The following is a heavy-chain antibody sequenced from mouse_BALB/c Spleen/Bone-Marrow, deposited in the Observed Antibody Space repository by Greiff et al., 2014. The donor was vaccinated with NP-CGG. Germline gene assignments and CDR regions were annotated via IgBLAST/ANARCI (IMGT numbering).Heavy chain of an antibody. Sequence: EVHLVESGGGLVQPGGSRKLSCAASGFTFSSFGMHWVRQAPEKGLEWVAYISSGSSTIYYADTVKGRFTISRDNPKNTLFLQMTSLRSEDTAMYYCAAITTVVARYAMDYWGQGTSVTVSS. CDR3: AAITTVVARYAMDY. CDR2: ISSGSSTI. D-gene: IGHD1-1*01. CDR1: GFTFSSFG. J-gene: IGHJ4*01. V-gene: IGHV5-17*02.